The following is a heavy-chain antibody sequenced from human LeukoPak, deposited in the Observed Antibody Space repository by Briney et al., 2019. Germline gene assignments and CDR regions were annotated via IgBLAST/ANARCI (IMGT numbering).Heavy chain of an antibody. CDR3: ARHRGYSSSWFDY. V-gene: IGHV4-39*01. J-gene: IGHJ4*02. CDR2: IYYSGST. CDR1: GFTFSSYA. Sequence: GSLRLSCAASGFTFSSYAMSWVRQPPGKGLEWIGSIYYSGSTYYNPSLKSRVTISVDTSKNQFSLKLSSVTAADTAVYYCARHRGYSSSWFDYWGQGTLVTVSS. D-gene: IGHD6-6*01.